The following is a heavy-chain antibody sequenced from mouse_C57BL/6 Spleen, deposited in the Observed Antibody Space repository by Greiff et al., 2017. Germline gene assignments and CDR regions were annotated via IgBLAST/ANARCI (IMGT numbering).Heavy chain of an antibody. CDR3: AKNLITTVVATDYAMDY. D-gene: IGHD1-1*01. CDR1: GFSLTSYG. Sequence: VHLVESGPGLVQPSQSLSITCPVSGFSLTSYGVHWVLQSPGKGLEWLGVIWRGGSTAYNAAFMSRLSITKDNSKSQVFFKMNSLQADDTAIYYCAKNLITTVVATDYAMDYWGQGTSVTVSS. CDR2: IWRGGST. V-gene: IGHV2-5*01. J-gene: IGHJ4*01.